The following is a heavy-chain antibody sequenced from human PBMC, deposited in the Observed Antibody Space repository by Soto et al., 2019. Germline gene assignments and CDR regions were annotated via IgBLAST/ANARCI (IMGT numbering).Heavy chain of an antibody. CDR1: GFTFDDYV. CDR3: AKDLRMRVLEDAFDI. Sequence: PGGSLRLSCAASGFTFDDYVMHWVRQAPGKGLEWVSGISWNSGSIGYADSVKGRFTISRDNAKNSLYLQMNSLRAEDTALYYCAKDLRMRVLEDAFDIWGQGTMVTVSS. V-gene: IGHV3-9*01. CDR2: ISWNSGSI. J-gene: IGHJ3*02. D-gene: IGHD1-1*01.